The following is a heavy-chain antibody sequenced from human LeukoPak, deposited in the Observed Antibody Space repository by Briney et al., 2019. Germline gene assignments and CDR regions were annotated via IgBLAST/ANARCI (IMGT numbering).Heavy chain of an antibody. Sequence: GSLRLSCAASGFTFSNYWVHWVRQAPGKGLVWVSRINRDGSTTKYADSVKGRFTVSRDNAKNTLNLQMNSLRAEDTAVYYCARDKKSGESSEIDYWGQGTLVTVSS. V-gene: IGHV3-74*03. CDR2: INRDGSTT. CDR1: GFTFSNYW. D-gene: IGHD3-10*01. J-gene: IGHJ4*02. CDR3: ARDKKSGESSEIDY.